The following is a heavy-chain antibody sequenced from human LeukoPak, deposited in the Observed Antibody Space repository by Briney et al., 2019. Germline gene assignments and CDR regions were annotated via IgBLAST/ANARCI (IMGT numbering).Heavy chain of an antibody. CDR2: IYTSGST. J-gene: IGHJ6*03. V-gene: IGHV4-4*09. CDR1: GGSFDSKY. Sequence: SETLSLTCSVSGGSFDSKYWSWIRQPPGKGLEWIGYIYTSGSTNFNPSLRSRVAISIDTSKNQFSLKVYSVTAADTAVYYCANYIRTVHYYMDVWGKGTTVIVSS. D-gene: IGHD4-11*01. CDR3: ANYIRTVHYYMDV.